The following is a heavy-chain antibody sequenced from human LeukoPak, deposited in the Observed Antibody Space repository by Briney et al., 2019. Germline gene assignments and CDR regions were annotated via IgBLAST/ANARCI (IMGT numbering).Heavy chain of an antibody. CDR1: GGTFSSYA. Sequence: SVKVSCKAAGGTFSSYAISWVQQAPGQGLEWMGRISPILGIANYAQKFQGRVTITADKSTSTAYMELSSLRSEDTAVYYCARDPMKYYYDSSGYYYMGWFDPWGQGTLVTVSS. CDR2: ISPILGIA. V-gene: IGHV1-69*04. J-gene: IGHJ5*02. CDR3: ARDPMKYYYDSSGYYYMGWFDP. D-gene: IGHD3-22*01.